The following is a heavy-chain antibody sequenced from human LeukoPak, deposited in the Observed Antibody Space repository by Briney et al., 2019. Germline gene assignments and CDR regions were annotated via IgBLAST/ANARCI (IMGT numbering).Heavy chain of an antibody. Sequence: TGGSLRLSCAASGFTFDDYAMHWVRQAPGKGLEWVSGISWNSGSIGYADSVKGRFTISRDNAENSLYLQMNSLRAEDTALYYCANSRGYSGYGPFDYWGQGTLVTVSS. J-gene: IGHJ4*02. V-gene: IGHV3-9*01. D-gene: IGHD5-12*01. CDR1: GFTFDDYA. CDR2: ISWNSGSI. CDR3: ANSRGYSGYGPFDY.